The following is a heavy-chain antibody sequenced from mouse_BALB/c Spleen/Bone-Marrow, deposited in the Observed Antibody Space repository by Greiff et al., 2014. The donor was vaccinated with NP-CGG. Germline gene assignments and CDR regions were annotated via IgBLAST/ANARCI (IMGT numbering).Heavy chain of an antibody. CDR1: GFTFSSFG. Sequence: EVKLVESGGGLVQPGGSRKLSCAASGFTFSSFGMHWVRQAPEKGLEWVAYISTGSSTIYYADTVKGRFTISRDNPKNTLFLQMSSLRSEDTAMYYCARSGRDYAMDFWGQGTLVTVSS. V-gene: IGHV5-17*02. CDR3: ARSGRDYAMDF. CDR2: ISTGSSTI. D-gene: IGHD3-1*01. J-gene: IGHJ4*01.